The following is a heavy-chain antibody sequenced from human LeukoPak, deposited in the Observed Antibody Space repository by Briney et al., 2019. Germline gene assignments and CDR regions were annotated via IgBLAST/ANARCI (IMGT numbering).Heavy chain of an antibody. CDR3: AKVIREAVYYFDY. CDR2: ISGSGGSA. CDR1: GFAFSSYA. V-gene: IGHV3-23*01. D-gene: IGHD2-15*01. J-gene: IGHJ4*02. Sequence: GGSLRLSCAASGFAFSSYAMSWVRQAPGKGLEWVSAISGSGGSAYYAGSVKGRFTISRDNSKNTLYLQMNSLRAEDTAVYYCAKVIREAVYYFDYWGQGTLVTVSS.